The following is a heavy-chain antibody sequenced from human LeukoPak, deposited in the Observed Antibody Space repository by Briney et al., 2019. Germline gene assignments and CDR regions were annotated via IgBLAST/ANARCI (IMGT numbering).Heavy chain of an antibody. CDR1: GFTSSSYW. D-gene: IGHD2/OR15-2a*01. CDR3: ARDLAFSRLDY. V-gene: IGHV3-7*01. J-gene: IGHJ4*02. Sequence: PGGSLRLSCAASGFTSSSYWMHWVRQAPGKGLEWVASINPDGIKRYSADSVKGRFTISRDNARNSLYLQMDSLRVEDTAFYYCARDLAFSRLDYWGQGVLVTVSS. CDR2: INPDGIKR.